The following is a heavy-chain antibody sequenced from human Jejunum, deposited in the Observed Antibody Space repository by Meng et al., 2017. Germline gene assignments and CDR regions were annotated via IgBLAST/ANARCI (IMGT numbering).Heavy chain of an antibody. CDR3: ASGQLVMGFDS. Sequence: QVQVQESGPGLVMSSGTLSLTCAVSGGSIGSDNWWNWVRQPPGKGLEWIGEIYHSGSTNYNPSLKSRVTILVDKSKNQFSLKLTSVTAADTAVYYCASGQLVMGFDSWGQGTLVTVSS. D-gene: IGHD6-6*01. CDR1: GGSIGSDNW. J-gene: IGHJ4*02. CDR2: IYHSGST. V-gene: IGHV4-4*02.